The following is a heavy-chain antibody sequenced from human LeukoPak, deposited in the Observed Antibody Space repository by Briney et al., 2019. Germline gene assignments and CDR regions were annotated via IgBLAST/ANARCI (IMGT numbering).Heavy chain of an antibody. CDR2: ISSSSSYI. CDR3: ARDYYDSSGYYYHEYYFDY. Sequence: GRSLRLSCAASGFTFSSYSMNWVRQAPGKGLEWVSSISSSSSYIYYADSVKGRFTISRDNAKNSLYLQMNSLRAEDTAVYYCARDYYDSSGYYYHEYYFDYWGQGTLVTVSS. V-gene: IGHV3-21*01. D-gene: IGHD3-22*01. CDR1: GFTFSSYS. J-gene: IGHJ4*02.